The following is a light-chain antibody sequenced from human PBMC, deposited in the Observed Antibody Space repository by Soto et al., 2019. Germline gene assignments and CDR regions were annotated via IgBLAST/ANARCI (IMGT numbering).Light chain of an antibody. CDR2: DVT. J-gene: IGLJ2*01. CDR1: SXXVGXXXX. V-gene: IGLV2-23*02. Sequence: QSALTQPASVSGSXXQSXXXXXXXTSXXVGXXXXVSXXQXHPGKXPXXIIYDVTKRPSGVXDXFSGSKSGNTASLTISGXXXEXEADYYCSSYAGDAAGSRVIFGGGTKLTVL. CDR3: SSYAGDAAGSRVI.